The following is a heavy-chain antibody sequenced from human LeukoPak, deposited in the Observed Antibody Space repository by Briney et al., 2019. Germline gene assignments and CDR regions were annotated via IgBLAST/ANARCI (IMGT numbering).Heavy chain of an antibody. Sequence: GGSLRLSCAASGFTFNRNAISWFRQAPGKGLEWVSTIGGSGDKTFYADSVKGRFTISRDNSKNMVHLQMNSLTGEDTALYYCVRRGDASSGWGDHDFWGQGALVTVSS. D-gene: IGHD6-19*01. CDR2: IGGSGDKT. CDR1: GFTFNRNA. V-gene: IGHV3-23*01. J-gene: IGHJ4*02. CDR3: VRRGDASSGWGDHDF.